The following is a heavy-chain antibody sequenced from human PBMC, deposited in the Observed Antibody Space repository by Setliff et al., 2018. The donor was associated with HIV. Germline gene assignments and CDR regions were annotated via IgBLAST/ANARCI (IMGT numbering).Heavy chain of an antibody. CDR3: ARGKGSGWYLRFDY. D-gene: IGHD6-19*01. J-gene: IGHJ4*02. Sequence: SETLSLTCTVSGGSISSSSYYWGWIRQPPGKGLEWIGSIYYSGSTYYNPSLKSRVTISVDTSKNQFSLKLSSVTAADTAVYYCARGKGSGWYLRFDYWGQGTLVTVSS. CDR1: GGSISSSSYY. CDR2: IYYSGST. V-gene: IGHV4-39*07.